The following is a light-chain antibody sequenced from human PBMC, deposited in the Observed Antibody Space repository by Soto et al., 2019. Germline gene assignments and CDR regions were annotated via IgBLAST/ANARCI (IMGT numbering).Light chain of an antibody. V-gene: IGKV3-20*01. CDR2: RAF. CDR1: QSVNNNY. Sequence: EIVLTQSPGTLSLSPGERATLSCRASQSVNNNYLAWYQQKPGQAPRLLIYRAFHRTTGFPHRFSGSGSGTGFTLTIGRLEPEDFAVYYCQQNGSSPLTFGGGTKVEI. J-gene: IGKJ4*01. CDR3: QQNGSSPLT.